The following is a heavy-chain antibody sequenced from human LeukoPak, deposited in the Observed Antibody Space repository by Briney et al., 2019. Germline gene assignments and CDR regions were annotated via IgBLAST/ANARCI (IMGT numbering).Heavy chain of an antibody. CDR1: GYTFTSYG. D-gene: IGHD2-8*01. V-gene: IGHV1-69*05. J-gene: IGHJ4*02. CDR3: ARGLGYCTNGVCSDDY. Sequence: SVKVSCKASGYTFTSYGISWVRQAPGHGLEWMGRIFPIFGTANYAQKLQGRVTITTDESTSTAYIELSSLRSEDTAVYYCARGLGYCTNGVCSDDYWGQGTLVTVSS. CDR2: IFPIFGTA.